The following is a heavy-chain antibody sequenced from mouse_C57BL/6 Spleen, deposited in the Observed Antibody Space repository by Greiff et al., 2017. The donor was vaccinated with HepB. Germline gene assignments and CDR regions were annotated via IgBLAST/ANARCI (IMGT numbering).Heavy chain of an antibody. CDR3: TSNGFYRGNPWFAY. Sequence: EVKLVESGTVLARPGASVKMSCKTSGYTFTSYWMHWVKQRPGQGLEWIGAIYPGNSDTSYNQKFKGKAKLTAVTSASTAYMELSSLTNEDSAVYYCTSNGFYRGNPWFAYWGQGTLVTVSA. V-gene: IGHV1-5*01. CDR1: GYTFTSYW. D-gene: IGHD2-3*01. J-gene: IGHJ3*01. CDR2: IYPGNSDT.